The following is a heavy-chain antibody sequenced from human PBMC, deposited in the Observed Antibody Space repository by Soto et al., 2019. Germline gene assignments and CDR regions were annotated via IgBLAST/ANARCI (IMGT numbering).Heavy chain of an antibody. Sequence: SETLSLTCTFSVGSLSTYYWTCIRHAPGRRLEWIGYIYYSGTTDYNPSLEGRGTISVDTSKNQFSLNLRSVTAADTAVYYCAREVTMVRGECYYGTEGWGQGTMVNVSS. D-gene: IGHD3-10*01. V-gene: IGHV4-59*12. CDR1: VGSLSTYY. CDR2: IYYSGTT. J-gene: IGHJ6*01. CDR3: AREVTMVRGECYYGTEG.